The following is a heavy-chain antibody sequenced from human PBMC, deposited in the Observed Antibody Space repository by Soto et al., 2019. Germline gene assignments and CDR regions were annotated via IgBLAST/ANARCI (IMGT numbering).Heavy chain of an antibody. CDR2: LYDVDGS. V-gene: IGHV3-53*01. J-gene: IGHJ3*01. Sequence: DVQLVEAGGGVMQPGASLRLSCAASGLTVSGKKYLAWVRQAPVKGLAWVSALYDVDGSFYSDSVKGRFTTSSDSSKTTVYLQMNDLRPADTAVYYCATWHEREHAYDVWGQVTTVTVSS. D-gene: IGHD1-1*01. CDR3: ATWHEREHAYDV. CDR1: GLTVSGKKY.